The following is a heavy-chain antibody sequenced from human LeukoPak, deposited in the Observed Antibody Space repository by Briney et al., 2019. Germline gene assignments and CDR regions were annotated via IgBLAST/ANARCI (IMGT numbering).Heavy chain of an antibody. Sequence: PGGSLRLSCAASGFTYSSYAMHWVRQDPGKGLEWVAVISYDGSNKYYADSVKGRFTISRDNSKNTLYLQMNSLRAEDTAVYYCARDGIAAAAPNWFDPWGQGTLVTVSS. CDR1: GFTYSSYA. V-gene: IGHV3-30*04. J-gene: IGHJ5*02. CDR3: ARDGIAAAAPNWFDP. D-gene: IGHD6-13*01. CDR2: ISYDGSNK.